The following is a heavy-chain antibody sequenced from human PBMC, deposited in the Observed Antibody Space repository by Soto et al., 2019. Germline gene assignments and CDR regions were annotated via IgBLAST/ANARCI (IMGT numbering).Heavy chain of an antibody. J-gene: IGHJ6*02. Sequence: ASVKVSCKASGYTFTSYGISWVRQAPGQGLEWMGWISAYNGNTNYAQKLQGRVTMTTDTSTSTAYMELRSLRSDDTAVYYCARVFIAAAGGFGYYYGMDVWGQGTTVTVSS. CDR3: ARVFIAAAGGFGYYYGMDV. CDR2: ISAYNGNT. CDR1: GYTFTSYG. V-gene: IGHV1-18*01. D-gene: IGHD6-13*01.